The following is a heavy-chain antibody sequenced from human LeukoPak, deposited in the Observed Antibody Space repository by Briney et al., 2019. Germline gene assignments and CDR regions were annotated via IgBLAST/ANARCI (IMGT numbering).Heavy chain of an antibody. D-gene: IGHD5-18*01. CDR1: GGSISSYY. Sequence: SETLSPTCTVSGGSISSYYWSWIRQPPGKGLEWIGYIYYSGSTNYNPSLKSRVTISVDTSKNQFSLKLSSVTAADTAVYYCARDPYSYGYWYFDLWGRGTLVTVSS. CDR3: ARDPYSYGYWYFDL. J-gene: IGHJ2*01. V-gene: IGHV4-59*01. CDR2: IYYSGST.